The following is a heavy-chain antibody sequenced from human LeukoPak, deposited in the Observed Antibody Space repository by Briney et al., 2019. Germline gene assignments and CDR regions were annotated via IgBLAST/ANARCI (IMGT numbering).Heavy chain of an antibody. CDR1: GFTFNNYA. CDR3: VREQQPVGYRFDY. Sequence: GGSLRLSCAASGFTFNNYAMHWVRQAPGAGLAGVSYISGRGTTIYYADSVKGRFTISRDDAKNSLYLQMNSLRAEDTAVYYCVREQQPVGYRFDYWGQGTLVTVSS. V-gene: IGHV3-48*03. D-gene: IGHD6-13*01. J-gene: IGHJ4*02. CDR2: ISGRGTTI.